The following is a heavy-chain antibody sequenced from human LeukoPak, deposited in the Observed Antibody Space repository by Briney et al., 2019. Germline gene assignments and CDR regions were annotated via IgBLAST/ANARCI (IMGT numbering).Heavy chain of an antibody. CDR2: TYYRSKWYN. V-gene: IGHV6-1*01. CDR3: ARGWYSSGHYYNGMDV. J-gene: IGHJ6*02. Sequence: SQTLSLTCAISGDSVSSNSAAWNWIRQSPLRGLEWLGRTYYRSKWYNDYAVSVKSRITINPDTSKNQFSVHLNSVTPEDTAVYYCARGWYSSGHYYNGMDVWGQGTTVTVSS. D-gene: IGHD6-19*01. CDR1: GDSVSSNSAA.